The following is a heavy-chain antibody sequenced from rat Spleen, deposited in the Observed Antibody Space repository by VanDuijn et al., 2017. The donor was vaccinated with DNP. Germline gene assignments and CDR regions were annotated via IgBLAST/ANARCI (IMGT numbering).Heavy chain of an antibody. J-gene: IGHJ4*01. CDR2: IWSTGST. CDR1: GFSLSGNS. V-gene: IGHV2-1*01. Sequence: QVQLKESGPGLVQPSETLSLTCTVSGFSLSGNSVHWVRQPPGGGLEWVAAIWSTGSTDYNSALKSRLSISRDTSKSQVFLKMNSLQTEDTAIYFCTRDDTIAAYAMDAWGQGTSVTVSS. CDR3: TRDDTIAAYAMDA. D-gene: IGHD1-2*01.